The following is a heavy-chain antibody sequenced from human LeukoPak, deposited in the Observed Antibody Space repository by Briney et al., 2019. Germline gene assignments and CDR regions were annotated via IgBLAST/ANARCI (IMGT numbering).Heavy chain of an antibody. CDR3: ARVRHGAVAGPYFDY. CDR2: INTNTGNP. Sequence: GASVKVSCKASGYTFTSYGISWVRQAPGQGLEWMGWINTNTGNPTYAQGFTGRFVFSLDTSVSTAYLQISSLKAEDTAVYYCARVRHGAVAGPYFDYWGQGTLVTVSS. CDR1: GYTFTSYG. V-gene: IGHV7-4-1*02. J-gene: IGHJ4*02. D-gene: IGHD6-19*01.